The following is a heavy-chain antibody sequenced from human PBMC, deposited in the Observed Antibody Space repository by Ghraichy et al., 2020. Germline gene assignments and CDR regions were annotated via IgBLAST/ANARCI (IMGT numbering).Heavy chain of an antibody. V-gene: IGHV4-31*03. CDR2: IYYSGST. CDR1: GGSISSGGYY. D-gene: IGHD5-12*01. CDR3: ARAPQMGLRLYFDY. Sequence: SETLSLTCTVSGGSISSGGYYWSWIRQHPGKGLEWIGYIYYSGSTYYNPSLKSRVTISVDTSKNQFSLKLSSVTAADTAVYYCARAPQMGLRLYFDYWGQGTLVTVSS. J-gene: IGHJ4*02.